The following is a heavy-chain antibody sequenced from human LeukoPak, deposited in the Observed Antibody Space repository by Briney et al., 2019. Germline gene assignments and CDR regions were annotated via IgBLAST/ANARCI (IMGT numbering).Heavy chain of an antibody. CDR2: IYYSGST. Sequence: SETLSLTCTVSGGSISSYYWSWLRQPPGKGLEWIGYIYYSGSTNYNPSLKSRVTISVDTSKNQFSLKLSSVTAADTAVYYCAREGRDGYNPDAFDIWGQGTMVTVSS. CDR1: GGSISSYY. V-gene: IGHV4-59*01. J-gene: IGHJ3*02. CDR3: AREGRDGYNPDAFDI. D-gene: IGHD5-24*01.